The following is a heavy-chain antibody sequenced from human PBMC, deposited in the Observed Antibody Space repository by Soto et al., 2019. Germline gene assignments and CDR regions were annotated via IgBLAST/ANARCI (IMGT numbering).Heavy chain of an antibody. CDR2: ISGSGGST. CDR1: GFTFSSYA. Sequence: EVQLLESGGGLVQPGGSLRLSCAASGFTFSSYAMSWVRQAPGKGLEWVSAISGSGGSTYYADSVKGRFTISRDNSKNTLYLQMNSLRPEDTAVYYCAKPIAAAGNIWYFDLWGRGTLVTVSS. J-gene: IGHJ2*01. V-gene: IGHV3-23*01. D-gene: IGHD6-13*01. CDR3: AKPIAAAGNIWYFDL.